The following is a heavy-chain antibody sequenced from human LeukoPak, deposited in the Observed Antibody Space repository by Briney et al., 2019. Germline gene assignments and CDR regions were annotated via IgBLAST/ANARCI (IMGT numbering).Heavy chain of an antibody. V-gene: IGHV6-1*01. CDR2: TYYRSKWYN. D-gene: IGHD2-2*01. J-gene: IGHJ3*02. CDR3: AREGWAYVVPAAPPDAFDI. Sequence: SQTLSLTCAISGDSVSSNSAAWNWIRQSPSRGLERLGRTYYRSKWYNDYAVSVKSRITINPDTSKNQFSLQLNSVTPEDTAVYYCAREGWAYVVPAAPPDAFDIWGQGTMVTVSS. CDR1: GDSVSSNSAA.